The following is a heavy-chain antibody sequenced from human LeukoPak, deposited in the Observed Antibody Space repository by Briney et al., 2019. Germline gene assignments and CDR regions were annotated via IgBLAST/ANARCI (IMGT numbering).Heavy chain of an antibody. V-gene: IGHV4-30-2*01. CDR3: ARAPRTLTSHAFDI. D-gene: IGHD1-20*01. CDR2: IYHSGST. CDR1: GGSISSGDYY. J-gene: IGHJ3*02. Sequence: PSQTLSLTCTVSGGSISSGDYYWTWIRQPPGKGLEWIGYIYHSGSTYYNPSLKSRVTISVDRSKNQFSLKLSSVTAADTAVYYCARAPRTLTSHAFDIWGQGTMVTVSS.